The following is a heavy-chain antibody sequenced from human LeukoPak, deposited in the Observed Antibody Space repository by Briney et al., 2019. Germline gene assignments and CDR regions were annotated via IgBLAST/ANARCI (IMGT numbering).Heavy chain of an antibody. Sequence: KPSETLSLTCAVSGGSISSSNWWSWVRQPPGKGLEWIGEIYHSGSTNYNPSLKSRVTISVDKSKNQFSLKLSSVTAADTAVYYCARVTYDYVWGSYRPQDAFDIWGQGTMVTVSS. D-gene: IGHD3-16*02. J-gene: IGHJ3*02. CDR1: GGSISSSNW. CDR2: IYHSGST. V-gene: IGHV4-4*02. CDR3: ARVTYDYVWGSYRPQDAFDI.